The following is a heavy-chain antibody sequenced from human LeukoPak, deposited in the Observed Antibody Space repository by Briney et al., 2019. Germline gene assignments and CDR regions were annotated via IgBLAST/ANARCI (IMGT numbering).Heavy chain of an antibody. Sequence: PSETLSLICTVSDGSISSYYWSWIRQPPGKGLEWIGYIYYSGSTNYNPSLKSRVTISVDTSKNQFSLKLSSVTAADTAVYYCARVVEGRYSSSFDYWGQGTLVTVCS. J-gene: IGHJ4*02. V-gene: IGHV4-59*01. CDR1: DGSISSYY. CDR3: ARVVEGRYSSSFDY. D-gene: IGHD6-13*01. CDR2: IYYSGST.